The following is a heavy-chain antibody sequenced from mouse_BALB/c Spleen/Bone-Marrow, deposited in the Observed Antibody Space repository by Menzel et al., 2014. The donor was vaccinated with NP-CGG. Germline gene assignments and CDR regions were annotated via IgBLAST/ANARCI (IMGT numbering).Heavy chain of an antibody. J-gene: IGHJ3*01. Sequence: QVQLQQSWPGLVQPSQSLSITCTVSGFSLTSYGVHWVRPSPGKGLEWLGVIWSGGSTDYNAAFISRLSISKDNSKSQVFFKMNSLQANDTAIYYCARRGDGYYDWFAYWGQGTLVTVSA. CDR2: IWSGGST. CDR3: ARRGDGYYDWFAY. V-gene: IGHV2-2*02. D-gene: IGHD2-3*01. CDR1: GFSLTSYG.